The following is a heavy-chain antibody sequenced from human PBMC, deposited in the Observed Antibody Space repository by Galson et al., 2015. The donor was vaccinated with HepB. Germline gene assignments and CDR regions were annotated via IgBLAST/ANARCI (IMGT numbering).Heavy chain of an antibody. D-gene: IGHD6-19*01. CDR3: AKRKVIAVAGNGWYFEL. CDR2: ISGSGGST. Sequence: SLRLSCAASGFTFSSYAMSWVRQAPGKGLEWVSAISGSGGSTYYADSVKGRFTISRDNSKNTLYLQMNSLRAEDTAVYYCAKRKVIAVAGNGWYFELWGRGTLVTVSS. V-gene: IGHV3-23*01. CDR1: GFTFSSYA. J-gene: IGHJ2*01.